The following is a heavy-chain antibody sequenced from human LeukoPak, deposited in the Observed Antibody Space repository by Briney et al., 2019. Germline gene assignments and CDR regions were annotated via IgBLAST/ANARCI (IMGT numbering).Heavy chain of an antibody. V-gene: IGHV3-53*01. Sequence: GGSLRLSCAASGFTVSSNYMSWVRQAPGKGLEWVSVMYTGGSTYYADSVKGRFTISRGTSKNTLYLQMNSLRAADTAVYYCARDASVGAPCWGQGTLVTVSS. J-gene: IGHJ4*02. CDR1: GFTVSSNY. CDR2: MYTGGST. CDR3: ARDASVGAPC. D-gene: IGHD1-26*01.